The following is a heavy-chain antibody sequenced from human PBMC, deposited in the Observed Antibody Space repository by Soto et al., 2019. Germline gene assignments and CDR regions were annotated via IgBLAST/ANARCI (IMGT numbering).Heavy chain of an antibody. J-gene: IGHJ6*02. V-gene: IGHV1-69*12. D-gene: IGHD6-6*01. CDR2: IIPIFGTA. CDR3: ARGRIAARGYSYYYCMDV. CDR1: GGTFSSYA. Sequence: QVQLVQSGAEVKKPGSSVKVSCKASGGTFSSYAISWVRQAPGQGLEWMGGIIPIFGTANYAQKFQGRVTINADESTSPAEMDLSILRSEATAVSYCARGRIAARGYSYYYCMDVWGQGTTVTVSS.